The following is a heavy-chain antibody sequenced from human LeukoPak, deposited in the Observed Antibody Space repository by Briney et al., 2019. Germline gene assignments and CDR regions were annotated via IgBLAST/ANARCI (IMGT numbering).Heavy chain of an antibody. CDR1: GFTFDDYA. CDR3: AKDMHFWSGYCDY. CDR2: ISWNSGSI. D-gene: IGHD3-3*02. Sequence: TGGSLRLSCAASGFTFDDYAMHWVRQAPGKGLEWVSGISWNSGSIGYADSVKGRFTISRDNAKNSLYLQMNSLRAEDTAVYYCAKDMHFWSGYCDYWGQGTLVTVSS. J-gene: IGHJ4*02. V-gene: IGHV3-9*01.